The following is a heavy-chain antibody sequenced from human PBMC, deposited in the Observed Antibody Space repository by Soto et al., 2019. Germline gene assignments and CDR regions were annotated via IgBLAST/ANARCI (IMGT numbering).Heavy chain of an antibody. CDR1: RSHD. CDR3: ARARYYYDSSGEFDY. CDR2: IYYSGST. V-gene: IGHV4-59*11. J-gene: IGHJ4*02. Sequence: RSHDGSWIIKNKGKGLEWIGYIYYSGSTNYNPSLKSRVTISVDTSKNQFSLKLSSVTAADTAVYYCARARYYYDSSGEFDYWGQGPLVTVSS. D-gene: IGHD3-22*01.